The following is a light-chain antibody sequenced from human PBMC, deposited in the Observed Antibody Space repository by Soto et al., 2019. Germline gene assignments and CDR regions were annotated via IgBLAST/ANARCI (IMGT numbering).Light chain of an antibody. V-gene: IGKV3-15*01. CDR3: QQYNNWPRT. CDR1: QSVSSN. J-gene: IGKJ1*01. Sequence: EVVMTQSPATVSVSPGARAPLSCRASQSVSSNLAWYQQKLGQAPRLLIYGASTRATGISAKFSGSGSGTEFTLTISSLQSEDFAIYYCQQYNNWPRTFGQGTKVDIK. CDR2: GAS.